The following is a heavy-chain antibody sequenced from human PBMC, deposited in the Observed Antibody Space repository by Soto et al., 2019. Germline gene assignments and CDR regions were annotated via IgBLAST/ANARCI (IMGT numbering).Heavy chain of an antibody. V-gene: IGHV1-58*01. CDR1: GFTFTSSA. Sequence: SVKVSCKASGFTFTSSAVQWVRQARGQRLEWIGWIVVGSGNTNYAQKFQERVTITRDMSTSTAYMELSSLRSEDTAVYYCAADLATHDAFDIWGQGTVVTVSS. CDR3: AADLATHDAFDI. CDR2: IVVGSGNT. J-gene: IGHJ3*02.